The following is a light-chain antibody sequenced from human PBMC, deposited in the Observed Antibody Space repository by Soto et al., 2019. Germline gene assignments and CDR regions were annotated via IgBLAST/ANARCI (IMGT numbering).Light chain of an antibody. Sequence: DIVMTQSPDSLAVSLGARATINCKSSQSVLYSSHNKNYLAWYQQKPGQPPKLLICWASTRESGVPDRFSGSGSGTDFTLTISSLQAEDVAVYYCQQYYSTPRTFGQGTKVEIK. V-gene: IGKV4-1*01. CDR1: QSVLYSSHNKNY. CDR2: WAS. CDR3: QQYYSTPRT. J-gene: IGKJ1*01.